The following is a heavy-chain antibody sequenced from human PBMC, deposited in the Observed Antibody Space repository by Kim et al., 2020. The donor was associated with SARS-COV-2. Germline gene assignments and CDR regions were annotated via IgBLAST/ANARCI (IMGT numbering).Heavy chain of an antibody. J-gene: IGHJ4*02. CDR2: IYPGDSHT. D-gene: IGHD3-22*01. CDR1: GYSFSTYW. CDR3: AKITDYYDSLGYEFDS. V-gene: IGHV5-51*01. Sequence: GESLKISCKGFGYSFSTYWIGWVRQMPGKGLEWMGIIYPGDSHTRYSPSFQGQVTISADKSISTAYLPWSSLKASDTAMYYCAKITDYYDSLGYEFDSWGEGTLVSVSA.